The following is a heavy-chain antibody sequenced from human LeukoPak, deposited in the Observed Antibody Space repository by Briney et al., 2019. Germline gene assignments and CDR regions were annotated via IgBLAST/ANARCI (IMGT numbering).Heavy chain of an antibody. CDR2: IYYSGST. J-gene: IGHJ5*02. D-gene: IGHD6-13*01. CDR3: ARQGGIAAAATAGWLDP. CDR1: GGSISSSSYY. Sequence: SETLSLTCTVSGGSISSSSYYWGWIRQPPGKGLEWIGSIYYSGSTYYNPSLKSRVTISVDTSKNQFSLKLSSVTAADTAVYYCARQGGIAAAATAGWLDPWGQGTLVTVSS. V-gene: IGHV4-39*01.